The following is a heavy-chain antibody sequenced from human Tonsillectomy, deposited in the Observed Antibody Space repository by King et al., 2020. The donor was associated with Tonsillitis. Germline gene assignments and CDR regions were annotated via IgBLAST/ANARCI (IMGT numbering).Heavy chain of an antibody. CDR2: ISSIGTTK. CDR1: GFSLSTYS. CDR3: ARGTTRLNYGMDV. V-gene: IGHV3-48*01. Sequence: VQLVESGGGLVQPGGSLRLYCAASGFSLSTYSVNWVRQAPGKGLEWISYISSIGTTKDYAESVKGRFSISRDNVDNSVYLQMNSLRVDDTAVYYCARGTTRLNYGMDVWGQGTTVTVSS. J-gene: IGHJ6*02. D-gene: IGHD1-1*01.